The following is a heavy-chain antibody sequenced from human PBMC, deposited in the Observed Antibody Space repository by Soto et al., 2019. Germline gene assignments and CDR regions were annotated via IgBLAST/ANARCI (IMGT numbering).Heavy chain of an antibody. CDR3: ANQTANYYGSGSYYLPFDY. D-gene: IGHD3-10*01. J-gene: IGHJ4*02. Sequence: SETLSLTCTVSGVSISSLYWSWIRQPPGKGLEWIGNIYYSGSTNYNPSLKSRVTISVDTSKNQFSLKLSSVTAADTAVYYCANQTANYYGSGSYYLPFDYWGQGTLVTVSS. CDR1: GVSISSLY. V-gene: IGHV4-59*01. CDR2: IYYSGST.